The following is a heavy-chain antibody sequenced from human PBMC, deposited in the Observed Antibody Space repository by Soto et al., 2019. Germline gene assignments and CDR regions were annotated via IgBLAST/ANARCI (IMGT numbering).Heavy chain of an antibody. Sequence: QGHLVQSGAEVKKPGASVKVSCKGSGYIFTTYGITWVRQAPGQVLEWMGWISAHNGNTNDAQKLRGRVTVTRDTSPSTAYMELRNLRSDDTAVYYCARGRYGDYWGQGALVTVSS. V-gene: IGHV1-18*01. CDR2: ISAHNGNT. J-gene: IGHJ4*02. CDR1: GYIFTTYG. CDR3: ARGRYGDY. D-gene: IGHD1-1*01.